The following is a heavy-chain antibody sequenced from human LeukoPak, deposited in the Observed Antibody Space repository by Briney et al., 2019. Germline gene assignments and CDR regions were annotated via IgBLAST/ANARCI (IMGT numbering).Heavy chain of an antibody. Sequence: GASVKVSCKASGYSFTNNYIHWVRQAPGQGLEWMGMIYPRDGSTSYAQKFQGRVTITADESTSTAYMELSSLRSEDTAVYYCARDPPRYSSGWLGAHSGYYYGMDVWGQGTTVTVSS. CDR2: IYPRDGST. V-gene: IGHV1-46*01. CDR1: GYSFTNNY. D-gene: IGHD6-19*01. J-gene: IGHJ6*02. CDR3: ARDPPRYSSGWLGAHSGYYYGMDV.